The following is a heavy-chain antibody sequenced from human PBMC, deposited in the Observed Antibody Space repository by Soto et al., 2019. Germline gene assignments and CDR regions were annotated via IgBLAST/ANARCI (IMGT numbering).Heavy chain of an antibody. Sequence: SETLSLTCTVSGGSISSYYWSWIRQPPGKGLEWIGYIYYSGSTNYNPSLKGRVTISVDTSKNQFSLKLSSVTAADTAVYYCAREKSGSYYLGLGFDPWGQGTLVTVSS. V-gene: IGHV4-59*01. CDR2: IYYSGST. D-gene: IGHD1-26*01. J-gene: IGHJ5*02. CDR3: AREKSGSYYLGLGFDP. CDR1: GGSISSYY.